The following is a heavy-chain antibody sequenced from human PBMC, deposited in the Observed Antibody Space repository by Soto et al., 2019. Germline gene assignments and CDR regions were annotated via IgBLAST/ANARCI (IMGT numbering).Heavy chain of an antibody. CDR1: GFTFSNYA. Sequence: QVQLVESGGDVVQPGRSLRLSCASSGFTFSNYAMHWVRQAPGKGLEWVTVISYDGSNKYYADSARGRFTTSRDNSQNTLSMQRTSLRAEDTAVYYCARHLMTTVTTYWCDPWGKGNLGTVSS. CDR2: ISYDGSNK. V-gene: IGHV3-30-3*01. D-gene: IGHD4-17*01. CDR3: ARHLMTTVTTYWCDP. J-gene: IGHJ5*02.